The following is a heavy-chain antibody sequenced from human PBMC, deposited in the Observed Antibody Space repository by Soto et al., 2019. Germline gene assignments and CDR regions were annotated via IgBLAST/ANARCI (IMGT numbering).Heavy chain of an antibody. CDR2: ISSSSSTI. Sequence: PGGSLRLSCAASGFTFSSYSMNWVRQAPGKGLEWVSYISSSSSTIYYADSVKGRFTISRDNAKNSLYLQMNSLRDEDTAVYYCAREGIQLWSHYYYYGMDVWGQGTTVTVSS. J-gene: IGHJ6*02. CDR3: AREGIQLWSHYYYYGMDV. V-gene: IGHV3-48*02. D-gene: IGHD5-18*01. CDR1: GFTFSSYS.